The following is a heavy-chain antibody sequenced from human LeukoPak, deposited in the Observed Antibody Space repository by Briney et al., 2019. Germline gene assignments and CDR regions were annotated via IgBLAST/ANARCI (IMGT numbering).Heavy chain of an antibody. CDR2: INSDGSST. J-gene: IGHJ4*02. CDR3: ARGKPSSGPPDY. CDR1: GFTFSSYW. Sequence: GGSLRLSCAASGFTFSSYWMHWVRQAPGKGLVWVSRINSDGSSTSYADSVKGRFTISRDNAKNSLYLQMNSLRAEDTAVYYCARGKPSSGPPDYWGQGTLVTVSS. D-gene: IGHD6-19*01. V-gene: IGHV3-74*01.